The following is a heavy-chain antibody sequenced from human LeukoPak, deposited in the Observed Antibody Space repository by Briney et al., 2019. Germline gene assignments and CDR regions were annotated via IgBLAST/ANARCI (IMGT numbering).Heavy chain of an antibody. J-gene: IGHJ4*02. Sequence: SETLSLTCAVYGGSFSGYYWSWIRQPPGKGLEWIGEINHSGSTNYNPSLKSRVTISVDTSKNQFSLKLSSVTAADTAVYYCARDGGNLDYWGQGTLVTVSS. CDR1: GGSFSGYY. CDR3: ARDGGNLDY. V-gene: IGHV4-34*01. CDR2: INHSGST. D-gene: IGHD4-23*01.